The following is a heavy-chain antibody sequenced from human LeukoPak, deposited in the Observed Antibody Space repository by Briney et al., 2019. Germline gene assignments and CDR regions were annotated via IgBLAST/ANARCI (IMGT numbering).Heavy chain of an antibody. CDR3: ARTNSPYYDFWSGGDAFDI. D-gene: IGHD3-3*01. CDR2: IYTSGST. CDR1: GGSISSYY. Sequence: PSETLSLTCTVSGGSISSYYWSWIRQPAGKGLEWIGRIYTSGSTNYNPSLKSRVTMSVDTSKNQFSLKLSSVTAADTAVYYCARTNSPYYDFWSGGDAFDIWGQGTMVTVSS. V-gene: IGHV4-4*07. J-gene: IGHJ3*02.